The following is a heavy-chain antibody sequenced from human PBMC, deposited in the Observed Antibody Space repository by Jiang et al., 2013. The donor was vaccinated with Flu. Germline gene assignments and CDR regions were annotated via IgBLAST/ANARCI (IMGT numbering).Heavy chain of an antibody. CDR2: ISAYNGNT. J-gene: IGHJ6*02. CDR1: GYTFTSYG. Sequence: GAEVKKPGASVKVSCKASGYTFTSYGISWVRQAPGQGLEWMGWISAYNGNTNYAQKLQGRVTMTTDTSTSTAYMELRSLRSDDTAVYYCARDRVAAAAHYYYGMDVWGQGTTVTVSS. CDR3: ARDRVAAAAHYYYGMDV. D-gene: IGHD6-13*01. V-gene: IGHV1-18*01.